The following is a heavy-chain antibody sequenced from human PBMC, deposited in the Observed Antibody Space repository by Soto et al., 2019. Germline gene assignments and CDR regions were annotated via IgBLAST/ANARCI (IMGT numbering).Heavy chain of an antibody. CDR1: GGSISTGGYY. Sequence: QVQLQESGPGLVKPSQTLSLTCTVSGGSISTGGYYWNWIRQHPGKGLEWIGYFYYSGRTYYDPSLKSRVTISVNTSKNQFSLKLSSVTAADTAVYYCARSVFPWRQGTLVTVSS. J-gene: IGHJ5*02. V-gene: IGHV4-31*03. CDR2: FYYSGRT. CDR3: ARSVFP.